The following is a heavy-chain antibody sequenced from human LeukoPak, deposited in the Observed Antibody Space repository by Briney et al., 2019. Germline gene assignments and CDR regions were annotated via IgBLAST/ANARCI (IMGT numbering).Heavy chain of an antibody. CDR1: GYTFTSFV. CDR2: ISAYNGNT. D-gene: IGHD5-18*01. Sequence: ASVNVSCKPSGYTFTSFVISWVRQPAGQGREWMGWISAYNGNTNYAQNLQGRVTITTHTSTSTAYIELRSVLSHDTSMSYCARDHSYGLRARDTGYNWLDPWGQGTLVTVSS. J-gene: IGHJ5*02. CDR3: ARDHSYGLRARDTGYNWLDP. V-gene: IGHV1-18*01.